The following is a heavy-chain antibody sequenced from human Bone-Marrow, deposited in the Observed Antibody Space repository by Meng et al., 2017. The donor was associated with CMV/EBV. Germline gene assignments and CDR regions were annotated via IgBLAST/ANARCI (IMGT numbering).Heavy chain of an antibody. J-gene: IGHJ4*02. D-gene: IGHD6-19*01. V-gene: IGHV3-23*01. CDR1: GGSITNSNHY. CDR2: ISGSGGST. Sequence: ETLSLTCTVSGGSITNSNHYWVWIRQPPGKGLEWVPAISGSGGSTYYADSVKGRFAISRDNSENTLYLQMNSLRAEDTAVYYCAKLSVIGVAVAGPGYWGQGTLVTFSS. CDR3: AKLSVIGVAVAGPGY.